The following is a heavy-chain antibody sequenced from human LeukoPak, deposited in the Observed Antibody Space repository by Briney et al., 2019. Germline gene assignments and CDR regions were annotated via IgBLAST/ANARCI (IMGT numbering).Heavy chain of an antibody. CDR1: GFTFSNAW. CDR2: VKSKRDGGTI. D-gene: IGHD6-25*01. CDR3: TTVGSAWNFDY. J-gene: IGHJ4*02. Sequence: PGRSLRLSCAASGFTFSNAWMTWVRQAPGKGLEWVARVKSKRDGGTIDYAAPVKGRFTISRDDSKDTLYLQMNSLEIEDAAVYYCTTVGSAWNFDYWGQGTPVTVSS. V-gene: IGHV3-15*01.